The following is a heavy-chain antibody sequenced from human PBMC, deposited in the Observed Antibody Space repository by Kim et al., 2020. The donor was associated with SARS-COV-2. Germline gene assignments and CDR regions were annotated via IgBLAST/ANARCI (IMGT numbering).Heavy chain of an antibody. CDR3: AKRNNFWSSSRMYYFDY. V-gene: IGHV3-23*01. Sequence: GGSLRLSCAASGFTFSSYAMSWVRQAPGKGLEWVSAISGSGGSTYYADSVKGRFTISRDNSKNTLYLQMNSLRAEDTAVYYCAKRNNFWSSSRMYYFDYWGQGTLVTVSS. CDR2: ISGSGGST. D-gene: IGHD3-3*01. CDR1: GFTFSSYA. J-gene: IGHJ4*02.